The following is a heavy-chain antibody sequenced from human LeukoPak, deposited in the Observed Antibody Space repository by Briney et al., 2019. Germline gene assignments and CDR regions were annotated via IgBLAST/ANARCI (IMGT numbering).Heavy chain of an antibody. CDR1: GYSISSGYY. Sequence: SETLSLTCAVSGYSISSGYYWGWIRQPPGKGLEWIGSIYHSGSTYYNPSLKSRVTISVDTSKNQFSLKLSSVTAADTAVYYCARVSRYYGSGNDYWGRGTLVTVSS. D-gene: IGHD3-10*01. CDR2: IYHSGST. V-gene: IGHV4-38-2*01. CDR3: ARVSRYYGSGNDY. J-gene: IGHJ4*02.